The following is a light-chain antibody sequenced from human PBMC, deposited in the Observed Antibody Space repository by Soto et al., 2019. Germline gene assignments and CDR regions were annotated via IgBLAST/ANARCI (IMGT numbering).Light chain of an antibody. Sequence: DIVMTQSPDSLAVSLGERATINCKSSQSVLYSSSNKNYLAWYQQKPGQPPKLLIYWASTRESGVPDRFSGSGSGTDFTLTIVSLQAEDGAVYYCQQYYSTPLTFGGGTKVEIK. CDR3: QQYYSTPLT. CDR2: WAS. V-gene: IGKV4-1*01. J-gene: IGKJ4*01. CDR1: QSVLYSSSNKNY.